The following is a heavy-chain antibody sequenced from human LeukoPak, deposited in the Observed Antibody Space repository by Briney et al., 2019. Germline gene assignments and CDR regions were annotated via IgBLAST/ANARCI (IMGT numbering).Heavy chain of an antibody. J-gene: IGHJ4*02. D-gene: IGHD3-22*01. CDR1: GFTFSSYA. V-gene: IGHV3-23*01. CDR2: ISGSGANT. CDR3: AKVYDSSGYYFPY. Sequence: PGGSLRLSCAASGFTFSSYAMSWVRQAPGKGLEWVSTISGSGANTYYADSVKGRFTISRDNSKNTLYLQMNSLRAEDTAVYYCAKVYDSSGYYFPYWGQGTLVTVSS.